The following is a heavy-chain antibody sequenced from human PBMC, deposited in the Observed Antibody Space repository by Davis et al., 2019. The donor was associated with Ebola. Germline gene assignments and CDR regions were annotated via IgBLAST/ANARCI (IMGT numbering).Heavy chain of an antibody. D-gene: IGHD1-26*01. J-gene: IGHJ4*02. CDR2: IPYDGNDI. CDR1: GFIFRTYT. V-gene: IGHV3-30*04. Sequence: GGSLRLSCAASGFIFRTYTMHWVRQAPGKGLEWLAVIPYDGNDISYAESVRGRFTISRDNAKNSLYLQMNSLRDEDTAVYYCARDLWAQWEPLDYWGQGTLVTVSS. CDR3: ARDLWAQWEPLDY.